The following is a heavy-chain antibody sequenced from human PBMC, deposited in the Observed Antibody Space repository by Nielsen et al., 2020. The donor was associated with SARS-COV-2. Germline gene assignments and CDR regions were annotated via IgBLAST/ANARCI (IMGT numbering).Heavy chain of an antibody. CDR1: GGSISSSYY. CDR2: IYYSGST. J-gene: IGHJ4*02. D-gene: IGHD4-11*01. CDR3: AHLHRPPYYFDY. Sequence: SETLSLTCAVSGGSISSSYYWSWIRQPPGKGLEWIGYIYYSGSTNYNPSLKSRVTISVDTSKNQFSLKLSSVTAADTAVYYCAHLHRPPYYFDYWGQGTLVTVSS. V-gene: IGHV4-59*08.